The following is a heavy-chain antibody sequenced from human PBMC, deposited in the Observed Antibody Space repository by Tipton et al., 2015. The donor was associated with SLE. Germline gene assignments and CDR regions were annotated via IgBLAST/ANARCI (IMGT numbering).Heavy chain of an antibody. CDR2: TLHTGGS. D-gene: IGHD1-1*01. CDR1: ADSISGYY. V-gene: IGHV4-59*12. CDR3: ARGVLRPFDY. Sequence: TLSLTCSVSADSISGYYWSWIRQPPGKGLEWIGYTLHTGGSNYNPSLKSRVTIFVDTSKNQFSLKLRSVTAADTAVYYCARGVLRPFDYWGQGTLVTVSS. J-gene: IGHJ4*02.